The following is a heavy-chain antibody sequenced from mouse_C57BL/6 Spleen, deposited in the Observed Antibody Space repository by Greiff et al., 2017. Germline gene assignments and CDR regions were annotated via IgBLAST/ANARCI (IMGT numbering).Heavy chain of an antibody. Sequence: QVQLQQSGAELVRPGTSVKMSCKASGYTFTNYWRGWAKQRPGHGLEWIGDIYPGGGYTNYNEKFKGKATLTADKSSSTAYMQFSSLPSEDSAIYYGAGRYGSRGYYFDYWGQGTTLTVSS. D-gene: IGHD1-1*01. J-gene: IGHJ2*01. CDR2: IYPGGGYT. CDR3: AGRYGSRGYYFDY. CDR1: GYTFTNYW. V-gene: IGHV1-63*01.